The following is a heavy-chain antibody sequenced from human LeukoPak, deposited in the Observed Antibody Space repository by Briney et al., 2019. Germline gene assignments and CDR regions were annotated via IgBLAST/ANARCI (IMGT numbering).Heavy chain of an antibody. CDR2: IYPGDSDT. V-gene: IGHV5-51*01. D-gene: IGHD5-18*01. Sequence: GESLKISCRGSGYSFTSYWIGWVRQMPGKGLEWMGIIYPGDSDTRYSPSFQGQVTISADKSISTAYLQWSSLKASDTAMYYCARQVLGESGYSYGAVDYWGQGTLITVSS. CDR1: GYSFTSYW. CDR3: ARQVLGESGYSYGAVDY. J-gene: IGHJ4*02.